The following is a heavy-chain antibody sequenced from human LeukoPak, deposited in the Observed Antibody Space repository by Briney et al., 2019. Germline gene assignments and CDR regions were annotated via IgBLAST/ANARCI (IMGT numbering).Heavy chain of an antibody. V-gene: IGHV1-46*01. Sequence: ASVKVSCKASGYTFTSYYMHWVRQAPGQGLEWMGIINPSGGSTSYAQKFQGRVTMTRDTSTSTVYMELSSLRSEDTAVYYCARGFTYYYGSGSCPFDYWGQGTLVTVSS. CDR3: ARGFTYYYGSGSCPFDY. CDR1: GYTFTSYY. D-gene: IGHD3-10*01. CDR2: INPSGGST. J-gene: IGHJ4*02.